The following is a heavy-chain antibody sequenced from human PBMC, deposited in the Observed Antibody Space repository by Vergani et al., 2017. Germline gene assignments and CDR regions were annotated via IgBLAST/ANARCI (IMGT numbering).Heavy chain of an antibody. J-gene: IGHJ4*02. D-gene: IGHD3-10*01. Sequence: QVQLQESGPGLVKPSETLSLSCTVSDGSISSYYWSWIRQPAGKGLEWIGYIYYSGSTYYNPSLKSRVTISVDTSKNQSSLKLSSVTAADTAVYYCARASRDGSGRTVDYWGQGTLVTVSS. CDR3: ARASRDGSGRTVDY. CDR2: IYYSGST. CDR1: DGSISSYY. V-gene: IGHV4-59*06.